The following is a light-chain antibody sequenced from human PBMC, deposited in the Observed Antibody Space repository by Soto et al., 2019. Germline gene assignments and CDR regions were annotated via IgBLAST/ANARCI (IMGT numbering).Light chain of an antibody. CDR3: QHYLNYPIT. CDR1: QRISCW. Sequence: DIPMTQSPSTLSASVGDRVTIACRDSQRISCWLAWYQQKSGKDPQFLIYNVSTLESGVPSRFSGSGSGTDFTLTSTHLQYEDFATYYCQHYLNYPITFGQGTRLEIK. J-gene: IGKJ5*01. V-gene: IGKV1-5*01. CDR2: NVS.